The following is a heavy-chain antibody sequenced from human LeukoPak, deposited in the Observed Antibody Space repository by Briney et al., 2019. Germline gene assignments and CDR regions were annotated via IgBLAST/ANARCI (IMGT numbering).Heavy chain of an antibody. CDR2: INPNSGGT. CDR3: ASMRDYYDSSGYYMVDY. J-gene: IGHJ4*02. Sequence: ASVKVSCKASGYTFTGYYMHWVRQAPGQGLEWMGWINPNSGGTNYAQKFQGRVTMTRDTSISTAYMELSRLRSDDTAVYYCASMRDYYDSSGYYMVDYWGQGTLVTVSS. V-gene: IGHV1-2*02. D-gene: IGHD3-22*01. CDR1: GYTFTGYY.